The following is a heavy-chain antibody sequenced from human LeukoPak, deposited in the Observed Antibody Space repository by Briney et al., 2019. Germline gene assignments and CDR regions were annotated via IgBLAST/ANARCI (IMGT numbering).Heavy chain of an antibody. CDR2: ISAYNGNT. J-gene: IGHJ4*02. D-gene: IGHD3-9*01. V-gene: IGHV1-18*04. CDR1: GYTFTSYG. Sequence: ASVKVSCKASGYTFTSYGISWVRQAPGQGLEWMGWISAYNGNTNYTQKLQGRVTMTTDTSTRTAYMELRSLGSDDTAVYYCARSNYDILTGYPPLDYWGQGTLVTVSS. CDR3: ARSNYDILTGYPPLDY.